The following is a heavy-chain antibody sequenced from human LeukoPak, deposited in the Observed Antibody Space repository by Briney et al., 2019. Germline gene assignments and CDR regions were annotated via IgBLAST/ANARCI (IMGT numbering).Heavy chain of an antibody. D-gene: IGHD3-22*01. CDR3: ARDRYYDSSGSRGLFDWFDP. CDR1: GGSISSYY. Sequence: SETLSLTCTVPGGSISSYYWSWIRQPAGKGLEWIGRIYTSGSTNYNPSLKSRVTMSVDTSKNQFSLKLSSVTAADTAVYYCARDRYYDSSGSRGLFDWFDPWGQGTLVTVSS. CDR2: IYTSGST. J-gene: IGHJ5*02. V-gene: IGHV4-4*07.